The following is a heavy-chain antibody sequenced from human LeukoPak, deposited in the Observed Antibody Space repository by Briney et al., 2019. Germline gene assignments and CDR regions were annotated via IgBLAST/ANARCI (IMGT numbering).Heavy chain of an antibody. D-gene: IGHD1-7*01. CDR3: ARSPGYNWNSDYYYFDY. V-gene: IGHV5-51*01. Sequence: GESLKISCKGSGYSFTSYWIGWVRQMPGKGLEWMGIIYPGDSDTRYSPSFQGQVTISADKSISTAYLQWSSLKASDTAMYYCARSPGYNWNSDYYYFDYWGQGTLVTVSS. J-gene: IGHJ4*02. CDR1: GYSFTSYW. CDR2: IYPGDSDT.